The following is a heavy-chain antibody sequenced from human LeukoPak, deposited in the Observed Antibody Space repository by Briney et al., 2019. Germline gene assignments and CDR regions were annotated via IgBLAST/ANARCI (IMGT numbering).Heavy chain of an antibody. CDR2: IYYSGST. CDR3: ARAGGGKWLQILGQAGIDY. Sequence: SETLSLTCTVSGGSISSSSYYWGWIRQPPGKGLEWIGSIYYSGSTYYNPSLKSRVTISVDTSKNQFSLKLSSVTAADTAVYYCARAGGGKWLQILGQAGIDYWGQGTLVTVSS. CDR1: GGSISSSSYY. V-gene: IGHV4-39*07. D-gene: IGHD5-24*01. J-gene: IGHJ4*02.